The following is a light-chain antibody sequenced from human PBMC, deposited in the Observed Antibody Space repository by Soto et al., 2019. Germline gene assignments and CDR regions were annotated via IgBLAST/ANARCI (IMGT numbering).Light chain of an antibody. CDR2: GNS. Sequence: QSVLTQPPSVSGAPGQRVTISCTGSSSNIGAGFDVNWYHQIAGTAPKLLIYGNSNRPSGVPDRFSGSKSGTSASLAINGLQAEEDDHYYCQSYDNSLSGSWVFGGGTKLTVL. V-gene: IGLV1-40*01. J-gene: IGLJ3*02. CDR3: QSYDNSLSGSWV. CDR1: SSNIGAGFD.